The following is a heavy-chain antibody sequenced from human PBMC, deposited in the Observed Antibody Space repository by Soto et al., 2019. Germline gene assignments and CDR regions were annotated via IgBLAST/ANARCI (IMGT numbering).Heavy chain of an antibody. CDR2: IIPIFGTA. V-gene: IGHV1-69*13. J-gene: IGHJ4*02. D-gene: IGHD3-3*01. CDR1: GGTFSSYA. CDR3: ARVKSRFGVVITDYYFDY. Sequence: ASVKVSCKASGGTFSSYAISWVRQAPGQGLEWMGGIIPIFGTANYAQKFQGRVTITADESTSTAYMELSSLRSEDTAVYYCARVKSRFGVVITDYYFDYWGQGTLVTVSS.